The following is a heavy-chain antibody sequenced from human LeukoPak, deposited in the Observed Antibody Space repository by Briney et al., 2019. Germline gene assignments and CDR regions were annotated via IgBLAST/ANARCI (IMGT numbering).Heavy chain of an antibody. CDR2: IYSGGST. J-gene: IGHJ5*02. D-gene: IGHD1-26*01. Sequence: GGSLRLSCAASGFTVSSNYMSWVRQAPGKGLEWDSIIYSGGSTYYADSVKGRFTISRDNSKNTLFLQMNSLRAEDTAMYYCARSNSATIPGADPWGQGTLVTVSS. CDR1: GFTVSSNY. CDR3: ARSNSATIPGADP. V-gene: IGHV3-53*01.